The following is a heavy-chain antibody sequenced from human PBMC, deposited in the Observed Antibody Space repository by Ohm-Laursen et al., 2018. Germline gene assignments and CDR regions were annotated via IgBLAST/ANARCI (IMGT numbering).Heavy chain of an antibody. CDR3: ARHSSEYRSTVPSDPIFDW. CDR2: IYYRGRT. V-gene: IGHV4-59*08. D-gene: IGHD4-17*01. Sequence: SETLSLTCTVSGGSISSHYWSRIRQSPGQGLGWIGYIYYRGRTNSNPSLKSQFTMSVDTSENRFSLRLSSVTAADTAVYYCARHSSEYRSTVPSDPIFDWWGQGTLVTVSS. J-gene: IGHJ4*02. CDR1: GGSISSHY.